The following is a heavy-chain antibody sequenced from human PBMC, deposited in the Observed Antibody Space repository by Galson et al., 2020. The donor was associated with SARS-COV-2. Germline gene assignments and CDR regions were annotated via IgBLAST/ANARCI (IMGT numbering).Heavy chain of an antibody. Sequence: GGSLRLSCAASGFTFSSYAISWVRQAPGKGLDWVSSISGSGGSTYYPDSVKGRFTISRDNSKNTLYLQMNSLRAEDTAVYYCAKDIIPLDYYDSSGYYSGDAFDIWGQGTMVTVSS. CDR3: AKDIIPLDYYDSSGYYSGDAFDI. CDR2: ISGSGGST. D-gene: IGHD3-22*01. CDR1: GFTFSSYA. V-gene: IGHV3-23*01. J-gene: IGHJ3*02.